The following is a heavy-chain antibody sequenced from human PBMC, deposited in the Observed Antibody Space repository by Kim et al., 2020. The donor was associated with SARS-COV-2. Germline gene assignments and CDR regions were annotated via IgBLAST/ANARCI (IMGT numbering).Heavy chain of an antibody. CDR3: ATEVVVNKNYYYYGMDV. CDR2: ISGSGGST. D-gene: IGHD2-15*01. J-gene: IGHJ6*02. CDR1: GFTFSSYA. V-gene: IGHV3-23*01. Sequence: GGSLRLSCAASGFTFSSYAMSWVRQAPGKGLEWVSAISGSGGSTYYADSVKGRFTISRDNSKNTLYLQMNSLRAEDTAVYYCATEVVVNKNYYYYGMDVWGQGTTVTVSS.